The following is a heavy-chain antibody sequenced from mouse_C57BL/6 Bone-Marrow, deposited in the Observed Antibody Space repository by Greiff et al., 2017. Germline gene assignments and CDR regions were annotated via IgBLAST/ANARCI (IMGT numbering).Heavy chain of an antibody. CDR2: ISSGGSYT. CDR1: GFTFSSYG. V-gene: IGHV5-6*01. J-gene: IGHJ2*01. Sequence: EVQRVESGGDLVKPGGSLKLSCAASGFTFSSYGMSWVRQTPDKRLEWVETISSGGSYTYYPDSVKGRFTISRDNAKNTRYLQMSRLKSEDTAMYYGARWGYGRREFDYWGQGTTLTVSS. D-gene: IGHD1-1*01. CDR3: ARWGYGRREFDY.